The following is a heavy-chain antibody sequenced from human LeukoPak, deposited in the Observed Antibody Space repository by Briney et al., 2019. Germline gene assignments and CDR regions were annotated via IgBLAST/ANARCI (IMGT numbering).Heavy chain of an antibody. CDR3: ARDRPYYSYCFDI. CDR2: ISSSGSTI. CDR1: GFTFSNYA. D-gene: IGHD2-21*01. J-gene: IGHJ3*02. V-gene: IGHV3-48*01. Sequence: GGSLRLSCAASGFTFSNYAILWVRQAPGKGLEWVSYISSSGSTISYADSVKGRFTISRDNAKNSLYLQMNSLRAEDTAVYYCARDRPYYSYCFDIWGQGTMVTVSS.